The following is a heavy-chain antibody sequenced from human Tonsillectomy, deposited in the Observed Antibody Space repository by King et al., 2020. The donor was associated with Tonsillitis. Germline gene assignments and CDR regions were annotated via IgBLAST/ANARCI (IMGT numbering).Heavy chain of an antibody. CDR2: IYYSGST. Sequence: QLQESGPGLVKPSETLSLTCTVSGGSISGSNYYWGWIRQPPGKGLEWIGSIYYSGSTYYSPSLKIRVTMSVDTSKNQFSLNRSSVTAADTAVYYCASIWFGELLSSDYWGQGTLVTVSS. D-gene: IGHD3-10*01. J-gene: IGHJ4*02. CDR3: ASIWFGELLSSDY. V-gene: IGHV4-39*01. CDR1: GGSISGSNYY.